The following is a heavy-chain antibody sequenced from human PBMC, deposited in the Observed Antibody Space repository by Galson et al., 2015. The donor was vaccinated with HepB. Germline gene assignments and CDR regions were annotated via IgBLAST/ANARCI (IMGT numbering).Heavy chain of an antibody. D-gene: IGHD4-23*01. CDR1: GFTFSSDS. CDR3: ARHLQGGTSFPDF. J-gene: IGHJ2*01. CDR2: ISSSSDII. V-gene: IGHV3-48*01. Sequence: SLRLSCAASGFTFSSDSMNWVRQAPGKGLEWVSFISSSSDIIYYADSVKGRFTISRDNAKNTLYLQMNSLRAEDTAVYYCARHLQGGTSFPDFWGRGTPVTVSS.